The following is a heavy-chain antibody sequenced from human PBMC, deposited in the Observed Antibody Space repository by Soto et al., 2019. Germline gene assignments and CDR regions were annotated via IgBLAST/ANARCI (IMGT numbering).Heavy chain of an antibody. CDR1: GFTFRSYT. CDR2: IDNSGTNT. J-gene: IGHJ3*02. V-gene: IGHV3-23*05. Sequence: GGSLRLSCAASGFTFRSYTMIWVRQAPGKGLEWISTIDNSGTNTKYADSVRGRFTISRDNSKNTLYLQMNSLRAEDTAVYYCAKVEERIMRDLRSAFDIWGQGTMVTVSS. CDR3: AKVEERIMRDLRSAFDI. D-gene: IGHD2-15*01.